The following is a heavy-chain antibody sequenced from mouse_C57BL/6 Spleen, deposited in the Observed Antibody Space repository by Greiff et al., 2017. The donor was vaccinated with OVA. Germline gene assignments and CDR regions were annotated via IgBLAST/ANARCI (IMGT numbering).Heavy chain of an antibody. J-gene: IGHJ3*01. CDR2: IDPENGDT. D-gene: IGHD1-1*01. CDR3: TSYYGSSRFAY. Sequence: EVQLHQSGAELVRPGASVKLSCTASGFNIKDDYMHWVKQRPEQGLEWIGWIDPENGDTEYASKFQGKATITADTSSNTAYLQLSSLTSEDTAVYYCTSYYGSSRFAYWGQGTLVTVSA. V-gene: IGHV14-4*01. CDR1: GFNIKDDY.